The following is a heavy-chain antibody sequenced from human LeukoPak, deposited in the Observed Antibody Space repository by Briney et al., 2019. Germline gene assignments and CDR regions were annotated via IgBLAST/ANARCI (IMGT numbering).Heavy chain of an antibody. CDR1: EGTFISYA. CDR2: INTNTGNP. V-gene: IGHV7-4-1*02. Sequence: ASVKVSFKASEGTFISYAISCVRQAPGQGLEWMGWINTNTGNPTYAQGFTGRFVFSLDTSVSTAYLQISSPKAEDTAVYYCARESSFDPWGQGTLVTVSS. CDR3: ARESSFDP. J-gene: IGHJ5*02.